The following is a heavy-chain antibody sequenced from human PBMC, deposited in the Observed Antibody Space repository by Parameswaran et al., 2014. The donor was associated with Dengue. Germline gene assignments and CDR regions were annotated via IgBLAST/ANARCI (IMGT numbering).Heavy chain of an antibody. J-gene: IGHJ4*02. CDR3: ARMVLVATKLFDY. V-gene: IGHV2-26*01. CDR2: IFSNDEK. Sequence: PGKALEWLAHIFSNDEKSYSTSLKSRLTISKDTSKSQVVLTMTNMDPVDTATYYCARMVLVATKLFDYWGQGTLVTVSS. D-gene: IGHD5-12*01.